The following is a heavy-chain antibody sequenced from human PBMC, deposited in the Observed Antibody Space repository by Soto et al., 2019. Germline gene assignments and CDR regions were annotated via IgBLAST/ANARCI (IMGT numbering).Heavy chain of an antibody. CDR1: GYTFTSYA. Sequence: GASVKVSCKASGYTFTSYAMHWVRQAPGQRLEWMGWINAGNGNTKYSQKFQGRVTITRDTSASTAYMELSSLRSEDTAVYYCARDLVSVVPAAISRYYYGTDVWGQGPTVTVSS. CDR2: INAGNGNT. CDR3: ARDLVSVVPAAISRYYYGTDV. D-gene: IGHD2-2*02. V-gene: IGHV1-3*01. J-gene: IGHJ6*02.